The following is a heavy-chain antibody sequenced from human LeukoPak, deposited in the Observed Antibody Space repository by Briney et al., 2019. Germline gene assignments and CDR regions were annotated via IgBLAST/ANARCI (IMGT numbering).Heavy chain of an antibody. D-gene: IGHD5-18*01. CDR1: GYTFTGYY. CDR3: ACGIQLWDPLDY. CDR2: INPNSGGT. V-gene: IGHV1-2*02. J-gene: IGHJ4*02. Sequence: ASVKVSCKAFGYTFTGYYMHWVRQAPGQGLEWMGWINPNSGGTNYAQKFQGRVTMTRDTSISTAYMELSRLRSDDTAVYYCACGIQLWDPLDYWGQGTLVTVSS.